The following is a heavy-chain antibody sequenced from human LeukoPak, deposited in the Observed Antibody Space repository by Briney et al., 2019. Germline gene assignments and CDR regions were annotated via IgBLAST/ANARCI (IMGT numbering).Heavy chain of an antibody. CDR1: GFTFGDYA. CDR2: IRSKAYGGTT. J-gene: IGHJ6*02. Sequence: GRSLRLSCTASGFTFGDYAMSWVRQAPGKGLEWVGFIRSKAYGGTTEYAASVKGGFTISRDDSKSIAYLQMNSLKTEDTAVYYCTREKYSSSWYGYYYGMDVWGQGTTVTVSS. CDR3: TREKYSSSWYGYYYGMDV. D-gene: IGHD6-13*01. V-gene: IGHV3-49*04.